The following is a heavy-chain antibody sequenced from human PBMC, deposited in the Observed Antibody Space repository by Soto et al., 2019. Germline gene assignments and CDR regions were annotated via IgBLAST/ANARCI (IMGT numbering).Heavy chain of an antibody. V-gene: IGHV4-4*07. J-gene: IGHJ5*02. CDR3: ARLGANSWYGTNWFDP. CDR1: GGSISRYY. Sequence: SETLSLTCTVSGGSISRYYWSWIRQPAGKGLEWIGRIYTSGSTNYNPSLKSRVTMSVDTSKNQFSLKLSSVTAADTAVYYCARLGANSWYGTNWFDPWGQGTLVTVSS. D-gene: IGHD6-13*01. CDR2: IYTSGST.